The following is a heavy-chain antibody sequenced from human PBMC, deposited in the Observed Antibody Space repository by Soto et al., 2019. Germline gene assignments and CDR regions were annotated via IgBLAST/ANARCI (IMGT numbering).Heavy chain of an antibody. D-gene: IGHD2-21*02. Sequence: QVQLVDSGGGEVQPGRSLTISCAASGFTFSTYGMHWVRQTPGKGLEWVAVISYDGTNKFYSDSVKGRFTMYRDNFKNTLTLQMNSLRADDTAVYSCGKDVQSYGDYDYYFYSRHVWGLGTRGTVSS. CDR3: GKDVQSYGDYDYYFYSRHV. V-gene: IGHV3-30*18. CDR2: ISYDGTNK. J-gene: IGHJ6*02. CDR1: GFTFSTYG.